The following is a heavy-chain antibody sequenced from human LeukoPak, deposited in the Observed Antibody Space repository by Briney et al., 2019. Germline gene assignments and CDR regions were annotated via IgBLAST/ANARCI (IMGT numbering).Heavy chain of an antibody. Sequence: PGASVKVSCKASGYTFTSSDIDWVRQAPGQGLEWMGWMNPNSGNTAYAQKFQGRVTMTRATSISTAYMELSSLSSEDTAVYYCARAASTTGNWFDPWGQGTLVTVSS. D-gene: IGHD1-1*01. CDR2: MNPNSGNT. CDR1: GYTFTSSD. J-gene: IGHJ5*02. V-gene: IGHV1-8*01. CDR3: ARAASTTGNWFDP.